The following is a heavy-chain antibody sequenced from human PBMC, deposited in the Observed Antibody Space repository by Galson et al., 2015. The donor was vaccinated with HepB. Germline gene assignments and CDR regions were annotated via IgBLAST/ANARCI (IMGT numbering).Heavy chain of an antibody. CDR2: IKSKTDGGTT. J-gene: IGHJ3*02. V-gene: IGHV3-15*07. D-gene: IGHD2-21*02. CDR1: GFTFSNAW. CDR3: TTDIPLIVVVTEDAFDI. Sequence: SLRLSCAASGFTFSNAWMNWVRQAPGKGLEWVGRIKSKTDGGTTDYAAPVKGRFTISRDDSKNTLYLQMNSLKTEDTAVYYCTTDIPLIVVVTEDAFDIWGQGTMVTVSS.